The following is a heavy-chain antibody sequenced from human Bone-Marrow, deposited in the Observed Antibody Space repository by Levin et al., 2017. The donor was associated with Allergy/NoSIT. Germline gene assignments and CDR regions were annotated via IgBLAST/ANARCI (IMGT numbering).Heavy chain of an antibody. J-gene: IGHJ4*02. CDR3: ARDHCGGDCRAFDY. D-gene: IGHD2-21*02. CDR2: IWYDGSNK. CDR1: GFTFSSYG. Sequence: GGSLRLSCAASGFTFSSYGMHWVRQAPGKGLEWVAVIWYDGSNKYYADSVKGRFTISRDNSKNTLYLQMNSLRAEDTAVYYCARDHCGGDCRAFDYWGQGTLVTVSS. V-gene: IGHV3-33*01.